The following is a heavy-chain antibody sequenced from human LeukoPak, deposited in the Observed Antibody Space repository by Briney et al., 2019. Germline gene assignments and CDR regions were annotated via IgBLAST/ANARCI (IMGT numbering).Heavy chain of an antibody. J-gene: IGHJ4*02. CDR3: ARVLDYYGSGNFGFDF. CDR2: IYHTGSA. Sequence: SETLSLTCTVSGYSISNGYYWGWIRQSPEKGLEWIGGIYHTGSAYYNPSLRSRVTMSPDTSKNQFSLNLRSVTAADTAVYYCARVLDYYGSGNFGFDFWGQGTXATVSS. CDR1: GYSISNGYY. V-gene: IGHV4-38-2*02. D-gene: IGHD3-10*01.